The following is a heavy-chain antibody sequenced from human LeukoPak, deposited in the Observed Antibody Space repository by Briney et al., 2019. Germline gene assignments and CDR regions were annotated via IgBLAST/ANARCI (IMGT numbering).Heavy chain of an antibody. Sequence: GASVKVSCKASGYTFTGYYMHWVRQAPGQGLEWMGWINPNSGGTNYAQKFQGRVTMTRDTSISTAYMELSRLRSDDTAVYYCARNSGWAEYNWFDPWGQGTLVTVSS. CDR2: INPNSGGT. J-gene: IGHJ5*02. D-gene: IGHD6-19*01. V-gene: IGHV1-2*02. CDR3: ARNSGWAEYNWFDP. CDR1: GYTFTGYY.